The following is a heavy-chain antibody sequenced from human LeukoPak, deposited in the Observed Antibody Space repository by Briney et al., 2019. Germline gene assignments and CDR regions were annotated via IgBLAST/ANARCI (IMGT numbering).Heavy chain of an antibody. CDR1: GYTFTSYD. D-gene: IGHD6-19*01. J-gene: IGHJ6*02. Sequence: ASVTVSYKTSGYTFTSYDINWVRQATGQGLEWMGWMNPNSGNTGYAQKFQGRVTMTRNTSISTAYMELSSLRSEDTAVYYCARFSSGWYDYYYYGMDVWGQGTTGTVSS. V-gene: IGHV1-8*01. CDR2: MNPNSGNT. CDR3: ARFSSGWYDYYYYGMDV.